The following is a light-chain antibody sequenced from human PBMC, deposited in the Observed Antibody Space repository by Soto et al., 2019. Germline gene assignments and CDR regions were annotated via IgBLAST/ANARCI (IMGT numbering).Light chain of an antibody. Sequence: DIQMTQSPSTLSASVGDRVTITCRASQSISNWLAWYQVKPGKAPKVLIYDASTLQRGVPTRFSGTGSGTEFTLTISSLQSDDFATYYCQQWTFGQGTKVEVK. CDR3: QQWT. J-gene: IGKJ1*01. CDR1: QSISNW. V-gene: IGKV1-5*01. CDR2: DAS.